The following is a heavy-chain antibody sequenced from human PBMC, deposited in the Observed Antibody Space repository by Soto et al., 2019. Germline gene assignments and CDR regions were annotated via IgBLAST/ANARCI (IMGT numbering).Heavy chain of an antibody. J-gene: IGHJ4*02. CDR1: GFTFSSYG. CDR2: IWYDGSNK. D-gene: IGHD6-19*01. Sequence: QVQLVESGGGVVQPGRSLRLSCAASGFTFSSYGMHCVRQAPGKRLEWVAVIWYDGSNKYYADSVKGRFTISRDNSKNTLYLQMNSLRAEDTAVYYCASDWESSGCSISPDYWGQGTLVTVSS. CDR3: ASDWESSGCSISPDY. V-gene: IGHV3-33*01.